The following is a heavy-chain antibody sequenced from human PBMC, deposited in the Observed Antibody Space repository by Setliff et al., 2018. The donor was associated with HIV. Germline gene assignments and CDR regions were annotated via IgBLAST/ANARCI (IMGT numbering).Heavy chain of an antibody. CDR1: GYSITNGYY. CDR2: IYQTGSI. J-gene: IGHJ4*02. D-gene: IGHD2-15*01. CDR3: ARQAWHSGRNGYFVDY. Sequence: SETLSLTCSVSGYSITNGYYWGWFRQSPGKRLEWIATIYQTGSIYYNPSLQNRVTLLLDMSKNQFSLKLSSVTAADTAVYYCARQAWHSGRNGYFVDYWGQGTLVTVSS. V-gene: IGHV4-38-2*02.